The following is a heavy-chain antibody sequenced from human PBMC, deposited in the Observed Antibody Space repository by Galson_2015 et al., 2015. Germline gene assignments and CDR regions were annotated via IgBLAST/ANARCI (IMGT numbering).Heavy chain of an antibody. CDR3: VRDRGYDFWSAYSHFDY. CDR2: IYSGGST. J-gene: IGHJ4*02. Sequence: SLRLSCAASGFTVSSNYMSWVRQAPGKGLEWVSVIYSGGSTSYTDSVKGRFTISRDNSKSTLYLQMNSLRAEDTAVYYCVRDRGYDFWSAYSHFDYWGQGTLVTVSS. D-gene: IGHD3-3*01. CDR1: GFTVSSNY. V-gene: IGHV3-53*01.